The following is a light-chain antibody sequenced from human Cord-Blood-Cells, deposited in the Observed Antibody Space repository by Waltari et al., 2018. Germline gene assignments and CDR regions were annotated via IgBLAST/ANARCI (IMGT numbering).Light chain of an antibody. CDR2: RNN. J-gene: IGLJ3*02. CDR3: AAWDDSLSGPV. CDR1: SSNIGSNY. Sequence: QSVLTQPPSASGTPGQRVTISCSGSSSNIGSNYVYWYQQLPATAPKLLIYRNNQRPSGVPDRFFGSKSGTSASLAISGLRSEDEADYYCAAWDDSLSGPVFGGGTKLTVL. V-gene: IGLV1-47*01.